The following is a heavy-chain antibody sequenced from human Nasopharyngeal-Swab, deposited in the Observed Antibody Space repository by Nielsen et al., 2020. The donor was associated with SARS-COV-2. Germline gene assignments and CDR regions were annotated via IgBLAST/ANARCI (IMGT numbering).Heavy chain of an antibody. D-gene: IGHD3-10*01. J-gene: IGHJ6*02. CDR1: GYTFTSYY. V-gene: IGHV1-46*01. CDR2: INPSGGST. CDR3: ARDEVGTGYWSGYGMDV. Sequence: ASVKVSCKASGYTFTSYYMHWVRQAPGQGLEWMGIINPSGGSTSYAQKFKGRVTITRDTSTSTVYMELSSLRSEDTAVYYCARDEVGTGYWSGYGMDVWGQGATVTVSS.